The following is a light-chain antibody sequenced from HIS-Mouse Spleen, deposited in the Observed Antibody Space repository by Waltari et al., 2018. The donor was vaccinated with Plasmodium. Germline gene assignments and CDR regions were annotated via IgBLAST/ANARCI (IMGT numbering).Light chain of an antibody. CDR1: QSISSW. Sequence: DIQMTQSPSTLPASVGDRVTITCRASQSISSWLAWYKQKPGKAPKLLIYTASSLESGVPSSFSGSGSGTEVTLTISSLQPDDFATYCCQQYNSYWTFGQGTKVEIK. CDR2: TAS. J-gene: IGKJ1*01. V-gene: IGKV1-5*03. CDR3: QQYNSYWT.